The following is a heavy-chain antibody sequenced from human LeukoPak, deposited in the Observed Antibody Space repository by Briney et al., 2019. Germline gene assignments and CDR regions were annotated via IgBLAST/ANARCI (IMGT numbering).Heavy chain of an antibody. V-gene: IGHV4-39*01. CDR3: ARPPVSGGYYFDY. CDR2: IYYSGST. J-gene: IGHJ4*02. Sequence: PSETLSLTCTVSGGSMSSNYWGWIRQPPGKGLEWIGSIYYSGSTYYNPSLKSRVTISVDTSKNQFSLKLSSVTAADTAVYYCARPPVSGGYYFDYWGQGTLVTVSS. D-gene: IGHD2-8*02. CDR1: GGSMSSNY.